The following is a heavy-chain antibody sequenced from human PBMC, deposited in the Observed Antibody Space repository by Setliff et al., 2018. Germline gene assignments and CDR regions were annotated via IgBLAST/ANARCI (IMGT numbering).Heavy chain of an antibody. CDR1: GFTFSSYA. D-gene: IGHD3-10*01. J-gene: IGHJ6*03. CDR2: INSNGGTT. CDR3: ARDPILDYGSGLMVTASQGYMDV. V-gene: IGHV3-64*02. Sequence: HPGGSLRLSCAASGFTFSSYAMHWVRQATGRGLEYVSAINSNGGTTYYADSVKGRFTVSRDNSKNTLFLQMNSLRPEDAAVYYCARDPILDYGSGLMVTASQGYMDVWGKGTTVTVSS.